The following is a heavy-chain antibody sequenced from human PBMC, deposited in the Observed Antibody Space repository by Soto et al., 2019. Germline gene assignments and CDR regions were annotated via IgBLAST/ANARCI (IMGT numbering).Heavy chain of an antibody. CDR1: GFTFDDYG. J-gene: IGHJ6*03. Sequence: GGSLRLSCAASGFTFDDYGMSWVRQAPGKGLEWVSGINWNGGSTGYADSVKGRFTISRDNAKNSLYLQMNSLRAEDTALYHCARWVTVTPEDAGYYYYYYYMDVWGKGTTVTVSS. V-gene: IGHV3-20*01. D-gene: IGHD4-4*01. CDR3: ARWVTVTPEDAGYYYYYYYMDV. CDR2: INWNGGST.